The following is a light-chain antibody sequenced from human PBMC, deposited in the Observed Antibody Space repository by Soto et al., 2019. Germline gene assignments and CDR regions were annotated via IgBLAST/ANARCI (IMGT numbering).Light chain of an antibody. J-gene: IGLJ1*01. V-gene: IGLV2-14*01. Sequence: QSALTQPASVSGSPGQSITISCTGTSSDVGAYTSVSWYQQHPGKAPKLIIYEVSNRPPGISTRFSGSKSASTASLTISGLQDEDQAHYYSSSYKSDNRPDVVATGNKVTV. CDR3: SSYKSDNRPDV. CDR1: SSDVGAYTS. CDR2: EVS.